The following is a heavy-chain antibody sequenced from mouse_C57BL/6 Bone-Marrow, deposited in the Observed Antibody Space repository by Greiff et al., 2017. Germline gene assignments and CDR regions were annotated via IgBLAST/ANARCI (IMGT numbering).Heavy chain of an antibody. CDR1: GSNIKDDY. CDR3: TTIYYGNYGAMDY. CDR2: IDPENGDT. Sequence: VQLQQSGAELVRPGASVKLSCTASGSNIKDDYMHWVKQRPEQGLEWIGWIDPENGDTEYASKFQGKATITADTSSNTAYLQLSSLTSEDTAVYYCTTIYYGNYGAMDYWGQGTSVTVSS. D-gene: IGHD2-1*01. J-gene: IGHJ4*01. V-gene: IGHV14-4*01.